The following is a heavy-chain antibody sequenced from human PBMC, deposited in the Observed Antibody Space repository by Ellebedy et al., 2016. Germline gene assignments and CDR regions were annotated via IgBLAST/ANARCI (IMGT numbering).Heavy chain of an antibody. CDR3: ARGPPVKDAFDI. CDR2: IYYSGST. Sequence: SGTLSLTXTVSGGSISSYYWSWIRQPPGKGLEWIGYIYYSGSTNYNPSLKSRVTISVDTSKNQFSLKLSSVTAADTAVYYCARGPPVKDAFDIWGQGTMVTVSS. CDR1: GGSISSYY. V-gene: IGHV4-59*01. J-gene: IGHJ3*02.